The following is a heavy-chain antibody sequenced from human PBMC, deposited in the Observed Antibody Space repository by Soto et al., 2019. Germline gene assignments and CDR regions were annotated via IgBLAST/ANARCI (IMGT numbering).Heavy chain of an antibody. CDR2: IYYSGAA. Sequence: PSETLSLTCTVSGGSISNYYWTWIRQPPGKGLEWIGTIYYSGAAYYNPSLQSRVTISVDTSSNQFSMKLNSVTAADTAVYYCTDMLGQWLPRDWGQGTLVTVSS. CDR3: TDMLGQWLPRD. V-gene: IGHV4-59*04. J-gene: IGHJ4*02. D-gene: IGHD6-19*01. CDR1: GGSISNYY.